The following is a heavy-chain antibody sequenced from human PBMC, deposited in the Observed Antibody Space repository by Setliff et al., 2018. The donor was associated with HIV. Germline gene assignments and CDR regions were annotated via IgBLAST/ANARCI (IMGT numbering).Heavy chain of an antibody. D-gene: IGHD4-17*01. CDR2: INPRGDKT. V-gene: IGHV1-46*03. Sequence: GASVKVSCKASGYTFRGYYLHWVRQAPGQGLEWMGIINPRGDKTTYAQRFKGRVTVTRDTSTSTVFMELNSLNTEDTAVYYCARASPLYGGHSFPDFWGQGTLVTVSS. CDR1: GYTFRGYY. J-gene: IGHJ4*02. CDR3: ARASPLYGGHSFPDF.